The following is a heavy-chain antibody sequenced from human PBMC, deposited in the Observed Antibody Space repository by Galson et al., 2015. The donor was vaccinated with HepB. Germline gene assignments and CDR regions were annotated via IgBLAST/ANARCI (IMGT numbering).Heavy chain of an antibody. CDR1: GFSLSTSGVG. D-gene: IGHD2-2*02. Sequence: PALVKPTQTLTLTCTFSGFSLSTSGVGVGWIRQPPGKALEWLALIYWDDDKRYSPSLKSRLTITKDTSKNQVVLTLTDMDPVDTATYFCVHELGIYCNTAGCYKGFYFDYWGQGSLVTVSS. J-gene: IGHJ4*02. CDR2: IYWDDDK. CDR3: VHELGIYCNTAGCYKGFYFDY. V-gene: IGHV2-5*02.